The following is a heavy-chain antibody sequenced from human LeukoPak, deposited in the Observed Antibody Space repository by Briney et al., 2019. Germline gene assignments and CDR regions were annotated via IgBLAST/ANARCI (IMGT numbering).Heavy chain of an antibody. J-gene: IGHJ6*03. CDR3: ARDVGYDFWSGWGSYYYYMDV. V-gene: IGHV4-4*07. Sequence: SETLSLTCTVSGGSISSYYWSWIRQPAGKGLEWIGRIYTSGSTNYNPSLKSRVTMSVDTSKNQFSLKLSSVTAADTAVYYCARDVGYDFWSGWGSYYYYMDVWGKGTTVTVSS. D-gene: IGHD3-3*01. CDR1: GGSISSYY. CDR2: IYTSGST.